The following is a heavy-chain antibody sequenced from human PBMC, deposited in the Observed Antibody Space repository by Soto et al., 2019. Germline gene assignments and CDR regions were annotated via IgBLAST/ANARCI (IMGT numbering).Heavy chain of an antibody. CDR2: IKSKTDGGTT. J-gene: IGHJ6*02. CDR1: GFTFSNAW. D-gene: IGHD3-10*01. V-gene: IGHV3-15*07. Sequence: EVQLVESGGGLVKPGGSLRLSCAASGFTFSNAWMNWVRQAPGKGLEWVGRIKSKTDGGTTDYAAPVKGRFTISRDDSKNTLYLQMNSLKTEVTAVYYCTTGPAGAGNGMDVWGQGTTVTVSS. CDR3: TTGPAGAGNGMDV.